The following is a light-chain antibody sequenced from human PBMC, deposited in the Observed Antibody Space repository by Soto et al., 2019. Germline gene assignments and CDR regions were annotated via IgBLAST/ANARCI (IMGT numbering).Light chain of an antibody. CDR3: QQSYTTPLT. J-gene: IGKJ4*01. CDR1: QSISSW. Sequence: DIQMTQSPSTLSASVGDRVTITCRASQSISSWLACYQQKPGKAPKLLIYDASSLESGVPSRFRGSGSGTDFTLTITSLQPEDFATYYRQQSYTTPLTFGGGTKVDIK. V-gene: IGKV1-5*01. CDR2: DAS.